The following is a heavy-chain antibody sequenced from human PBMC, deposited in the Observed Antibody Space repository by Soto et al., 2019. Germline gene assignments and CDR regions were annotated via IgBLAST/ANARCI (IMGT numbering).Heavy chain of an antibody. D-gene: IGHD4-17*01. V-gene: IGHV3-23*01. Sequence: GGSLRLSCAASGFTFSSYAMSWVRQAPGKGLEWVSAISGSGGSTYYADSVKGRFTISRDNSKNTLYLQMNSLRAEDTAVYYCAKGRFGETTVTTGRFDYWGQGTQVTVSS. CDR2: ISGSGGST. J-gene: IGHJ4*02. CDR3: AKGRFGETTVTTGRFDY. CDR1: GFTFSSYA.